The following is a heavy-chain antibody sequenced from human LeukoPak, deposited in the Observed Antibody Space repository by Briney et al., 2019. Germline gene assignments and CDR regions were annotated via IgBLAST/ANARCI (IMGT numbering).Heavy chain of an antibody. Sequence: GGSLRLSCAASGLTFSNYWMNWVRQAPGKGLEWVANIRQDGSETYYADSVKGRFTISRDNAKNSLYLQMNYLRAEDTAVYYCARLIDYWGQGTLVTVSS. CDR3: ARLIDY. D-gene: IGHD2-21*01. V-gene: IGHV3-7*01. CDR1: GLTFSNYW. J-gene: IGHJ4*02. CDR2: IRQDGSET.